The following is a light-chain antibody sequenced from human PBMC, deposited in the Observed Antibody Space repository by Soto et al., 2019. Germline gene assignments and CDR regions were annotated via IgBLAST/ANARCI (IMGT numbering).Light chain of an antibody. J-gene: IGKJ2*01. CDR3: HQSYSTPYT. CDR2: AAS. V-gene: IGKV1-39*01. CDR1: QSISSY. Sequence: DIHRTQSPSSLSASVGDRVTITGRASQSISSYLHWYQQKPGKAPKLLIYAASSLQSGVPSRFSGSGSGTDFTLTISSLQPEDFATYYCHQSYSTPYTFGQGPKLEIK.